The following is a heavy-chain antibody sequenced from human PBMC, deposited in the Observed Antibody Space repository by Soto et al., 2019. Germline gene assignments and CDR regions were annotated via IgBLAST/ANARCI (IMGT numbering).Heavy chain of an antibody. Sequence: ASVKVSCKASGYTFTSYAMHWVRQAPGQWLEWMGWINAGNGNTKYSQKFQGRVTITRDTSASTAYMELSSLRSEDTAVYYCARDGYYDFWSGYYLGFDYWGKGTLVTVST. D-gene: IGHD3-3*01. J-gene: IGHJ4*02. CDR1: GYTFTSYA. V-gene: IGHV1-3*01. CDR3: ARDGYYDFWSGYYLGFDY. CDR2: INAGNGNT.